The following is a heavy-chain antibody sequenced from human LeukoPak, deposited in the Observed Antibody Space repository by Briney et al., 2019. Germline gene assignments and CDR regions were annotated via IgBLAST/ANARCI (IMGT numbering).Heavy chain of an antibody. CDR3: ARDRSSGWYDAFDI. J-gene: IGHJ3*02. CDR1: GFTVSSNY. CDR2: IYSGGST. D-gene: IGHD6-19*01. V-gene: IGHV3-53*01. Sequence: GGSLGLSCAASGFTVSSNYMSWVRQAPGKGLEWGSVIYSGGSTYYADSVKGRFTISRDNSKNTLYLQMNSLRAEDTAVYYCARDRSSGWYDAFDIWGQGTMVTGSS.